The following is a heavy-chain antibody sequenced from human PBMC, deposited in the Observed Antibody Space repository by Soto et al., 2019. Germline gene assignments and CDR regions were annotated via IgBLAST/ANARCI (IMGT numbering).Heavy chain of an antibody. Sequence: GGSLRLSCAASGFTFSSYAMSWVRQAPGKGLEWVSAISGSGGSTYYADSVKGRFTISRDNSKNTLYLQMNSLRAEDTAVYYCAKDRGLWPVDIVATVLLEKSPYYYYYGMDVWGQGTTVTVSS. CDR1: GFTFSSYA. CDR3: AKDRGLWPVDIVATVLLEKSPYYYYYGMDV. D-gene: IGHD5-12*01. CDR2: ISGSGGST. V-gene: IGHV3-23*01. J-gene: IGHJ6*02.